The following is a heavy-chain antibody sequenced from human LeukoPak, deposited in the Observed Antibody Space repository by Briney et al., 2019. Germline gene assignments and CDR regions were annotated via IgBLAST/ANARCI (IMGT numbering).Heavy chain of an antibody. D-gene: IGHD6-19*01. CDR3: ARTSSGWLYNWFDP. CDR2: ISSSGSTR. J-gene: IGHJ5*02. V-gene: IGHV3-48*03. Sequence: GGSLRLSCAASGFTFRSYEVNWVRQAPGKGLEWVSYISSSGSTRYYADSVKGRFTISRDNAENSLYLQMSSLRAEDTAVYYCARTSSGWLYNWFDPWGQGTLVTVSS. CDR1: GFTFRSYE.